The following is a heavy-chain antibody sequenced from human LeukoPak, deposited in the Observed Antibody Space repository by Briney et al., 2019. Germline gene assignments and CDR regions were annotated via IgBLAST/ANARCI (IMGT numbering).Heavy chain of an antibody. J-gene: IGHJ4*02. D-gene: IGHD6-13*01. CDR2: IYHSGST. CDR3: ARTYSSSWFFDY. CDR1: GGSISSSNW. Sequence: PSETLSLTCAVSGGSISSSNWWSWVRQPPGKGLEWIGEIYHSGSTNYNPSLKSRVTISVDKAKNQFSLKLSSVTAADTAVYYCARTYSSSWFFDYWGQGTLVTVSS. V-gene: IGHV4-4*02.